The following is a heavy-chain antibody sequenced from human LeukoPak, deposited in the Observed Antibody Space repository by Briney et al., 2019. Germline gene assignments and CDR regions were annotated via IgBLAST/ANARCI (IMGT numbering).Heavy chain of an antibody. D-gene: IGHD6-19*01. J-gene: IGHJ4*02. CDR1: GYTFTGYY. Sequence: GASVKVPCKASGYTFTGYYMHWVRQAPGQGLEWMGWINPNSGGTNYAQKFQGRVTMTRDTSISTAYMELSRLRSDDTAVYYCARVHSSGWYEGDYWGQGTLVTVSS. CDR3: ARVHSSGWYEGDY. V-gene: IGHV1-2*02. CDR2: INPNSGGT.